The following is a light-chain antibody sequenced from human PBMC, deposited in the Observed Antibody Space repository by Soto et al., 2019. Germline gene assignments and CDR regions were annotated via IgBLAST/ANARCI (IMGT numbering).Light chain of an antibody. CDR2: EVV. CDR3: KSYAGRNTYV. V-gene: IGLV2-8*01. J-gene: IGLJ1*01. CDR1: KSDIGVYDF. Sequence: QSVLTQPPSASGSPGQSVTISCTGTKSDIGVYDFVSWYQHHPGKAPRLIIYEVVQRPSGVPDRFSGSKSGNTASLTVSGIQAADEADYFCKSYAGRNTYVLGTETKVXVL.